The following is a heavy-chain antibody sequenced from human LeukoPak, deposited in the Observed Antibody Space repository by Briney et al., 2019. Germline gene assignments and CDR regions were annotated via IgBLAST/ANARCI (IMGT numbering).Heavy chain of an antibody. J-gene: IGHJ3*02. CDR2: SSSIGGRT. CDR3: ARVLGGDFGGDAFDI. CDR1: GFTFSSHG. V-gene: IGHV3-23*01. D-gene: IGHD2-21*02. Sequence: GTLRLSCAASGFTFSSHGMNWVRQAPGKGLEWVSGSSSIGGRTYYADSVRGRFTVTRDNSRNTLHLQMNSLRAEDTAVYYCARVLGGDFGGDAFDIWGQGTMVTVSS.